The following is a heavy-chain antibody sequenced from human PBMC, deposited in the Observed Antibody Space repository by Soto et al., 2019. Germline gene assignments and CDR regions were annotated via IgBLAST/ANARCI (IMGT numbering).Heavy chain of an antibody. Sequence: TLFLTCSITGGAIRSYYWSSISQPPGKGLEWIGYIYYSGSTNYNPSLKSRVTISVNTSKNQFSLKLTSVTAADTAVYYCARGGYSGRLYYFDYWGLGTLVTVS. V-gene: IGHV4-59*01. D-gene: IGHD2-15*01. CDR3: ARGGYSGRLYYFDY. J-gene: IGHJ4*02. CDR2: IYYSGST. CDR1: GGAIRSYY.